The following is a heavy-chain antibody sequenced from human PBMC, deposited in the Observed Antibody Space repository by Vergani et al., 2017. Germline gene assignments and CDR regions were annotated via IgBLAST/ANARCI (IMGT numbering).Heavy chain of an antibody. D-gene: IGHD3-10*01. CDR1: GGSINTGDYY. CDR3: ARELSYYYGSGSDDYNPYYYEGMDV. Sequence: QVQLQESGPRLVRPSQTLSLTCTVSGGSINTGDYYWSWIPQPAGKGLEWIGRVYTSGMTNYNPSLKSRVTILVDRSKSQLSLKLTSVTAGETAVYFCARELSYYYGSGSDDYNPYYYEGMDVWGPGTTVTGSS. CDR2: VYTSGMT. V-gene: IGHV4-61*02. J-gene: IGHJ6*02.